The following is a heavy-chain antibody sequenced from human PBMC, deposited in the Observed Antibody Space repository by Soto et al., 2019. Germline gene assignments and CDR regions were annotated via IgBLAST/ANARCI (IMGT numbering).Heavy chain of an antibody. CDR1: GFTFSSYA. CDR2: LSGSGDTT. CDR3: AKGTQFFYYYAMDV. Sequence: GGSLRLSCAASGFTFSSYAMSWVRQAPGKGLEWVSALSGSGDTTYYADSVRGRFSISRDNSKNTLYLQMSSLRGEDTAVYYCAKGTQFFYYYAMDVWGQGTTVTVSS. V-gene: IGHV3-23*01. J-gene: IGHJ6*02.